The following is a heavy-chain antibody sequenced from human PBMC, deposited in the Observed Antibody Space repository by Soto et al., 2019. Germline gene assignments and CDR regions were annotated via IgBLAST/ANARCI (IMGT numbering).Heavy chain of an antibody. Sequence: QVQLQESGPGLVHPSGTLSLTCAVSGCSISSSNWGSWCRQPPGKGLEWIGDIYYSGSTNYNPSLHSRVPILADKSKNVFSLKLGSGSGADTGVYGCAGDFWCGSMFVYWGQGTLVTVSS. J-gene: IGHJ4*02. CDR2: IYYSGST. CDR3: AGDFWCGSMFVY. D-gene: IGHD3-3*01. CDR1: GCSISSSNW. V-gene: IGHV4-4*01.